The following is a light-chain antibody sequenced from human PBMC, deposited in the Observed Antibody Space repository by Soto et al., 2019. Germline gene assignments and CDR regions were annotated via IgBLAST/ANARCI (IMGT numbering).Light chain of an antibody. V-gene: IGKV3-20*01. Sequence: EIVLTQSPGTLSLSPGERATLSCRASPSVSSNFVAWYQQKPGPAPRLLIYGASSRATGIPDRFSGSGSGTDFTLTISRLEPEDFAVYYCQHYGSSPETFGQGTKV. J-gene: IGKJ1*01. CDR3: QHYGSSPET. CDR2: GAS. CDR1: PSVSSNF.